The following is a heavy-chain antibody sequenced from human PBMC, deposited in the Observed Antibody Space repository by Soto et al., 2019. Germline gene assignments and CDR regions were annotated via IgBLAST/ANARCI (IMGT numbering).Heavy chain of an antibody. CDR2: INHSGST. D-gene: IGHD4-17*01. CDR1: GGSFSGYY. Sequence: SETLSLTCAVYGGSFSGYYWSWIRQPPGKGLEWIGEINHSGSTNYNPSLKSRVTISVDTSKNQFSLKLSSVTAADTAVYYCARGRGYGDYREDAFDIWGQGTMVTVSS. V-gene: IGHV4-34*01. J-gene: IGHJ3*02. CDR3: ARGRGYGDYREDAFDI.